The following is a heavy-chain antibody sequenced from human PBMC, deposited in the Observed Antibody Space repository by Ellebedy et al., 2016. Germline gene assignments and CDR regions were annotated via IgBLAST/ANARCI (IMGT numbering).Heavy chain of an antibody. Sequence: SETLSLXXTVSGGSISSGSYYWSWIRQPAGKGLEWIGRIYTSGSTNYNPSLKSRVTMSVDTSKNQFSLKLSSVTAADTAVYYCARVRGWHTAFVHYYGMDVWGQGTTVTVSS. CDR3: ARVRGWHTAFVHYYGMDV. CDR1: GGSISSGSYY. D-gene: IGHD5-18*01. V-gene: IGHV4-61*02. J-gene: IGHJ6*02. CDR2: IYTSGST.